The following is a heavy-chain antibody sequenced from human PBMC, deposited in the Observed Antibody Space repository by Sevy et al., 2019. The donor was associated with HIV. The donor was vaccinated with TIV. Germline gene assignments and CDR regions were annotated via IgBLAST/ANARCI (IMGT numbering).Heavy chain of an antibody. CDR1: GFTFSDYY. Sequence: GGSLRLSCAASGFTFSDYYMSWIRQAPGKGLEWVSYISSSGTIYYADSVRGRFTISRDNAKNSLYLQMNSLRAEDTAIYYCARARAVVTAIDEFDYWGQGTLVTVSS. J-gene: IGHJ4*02. CDR3: ARARAVVTAIDEFDY. V-gene: IGHV3-11*01. CDR2: ISSSGTI. D-gene: IGHD2-21*02.